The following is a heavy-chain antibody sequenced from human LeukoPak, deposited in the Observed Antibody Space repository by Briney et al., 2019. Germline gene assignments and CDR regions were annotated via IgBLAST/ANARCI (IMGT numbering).Heavy chain of an antibody. CDR3: ARDLELSAVYYFDS. CDR1: GFTFSIFP. V-gene: IGHV3-30*04. Sequence: PGGSLRLSCEASGFTFSIFPMHWSARLQARGWSGWHLYPLEVKKYYADSVKGRFTISRDNSKNMLYLQMNSLRADDTAVYYCARDLELSAVYYFDSWGQGTLVIVSS. J-gene: IGHJ4*02. CDR2: YPLEVKK. D-gene: IGHD3-3*01.